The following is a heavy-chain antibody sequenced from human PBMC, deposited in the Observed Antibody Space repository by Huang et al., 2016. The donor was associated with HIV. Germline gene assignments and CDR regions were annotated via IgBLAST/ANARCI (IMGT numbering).Heavy chain of an antibody. D-gene: IGHD2-2*01. CDR1: GGSFSNHV. CDR3: ARESNIVVVPHTIKFFDY. J-gene: IGHJ4*02. Sequence: QVQLVQSGAEVKKPGSSVKVSCKASGGSFSNHVFSWVRQGPGQGLEWMGGIIPSLGTTTYAQKFQGRVTITADESTGTAYLELSSLRSEDTAVYFCARESNIVVVPHTIKFFDYWGQGTLVTVSS. CDR2: IIPSLGTT. V-gene: IGHV1-69*01.